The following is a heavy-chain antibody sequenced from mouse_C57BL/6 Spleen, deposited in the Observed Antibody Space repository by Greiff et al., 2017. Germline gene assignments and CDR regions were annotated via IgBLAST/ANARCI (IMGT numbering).Heavy chain of an antibody. CDR3: TRTDY. V-gene: IGHV6-3*01. CDR2: IRLKSDTYAT. CDR1: GFTFSNYW. Sequence: EVQLQESGGGLVQPGGSMKLSCVASGFTFSNYWMNWVRQSPEKGLEWVAQIRLKSDTYATHYAESVKGRFTISRDDSKMSVYLQMNNLRAEDTGIYYCTRTDYWGQGTTLTVSS. J-gene: IGHJ2*01.